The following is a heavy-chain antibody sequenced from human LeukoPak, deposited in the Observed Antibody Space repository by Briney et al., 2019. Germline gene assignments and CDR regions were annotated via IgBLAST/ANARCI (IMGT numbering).Heavy chain of an antibody. V-gene: IGHV3-20*04. CDR1: GFTFDDYG. CDR3: ARGGGSGSSLVVWYFDL. D-gene: IGHD3-10*01. Sequence: GGPLRLSCAASGFTFDDYGMSWVRQAPGKGLEWVSGINWNGGSTGYADSVKGQFTISRDNAKNSLYLQMNSLRAEDTALYYCARGGGSGSSLVVWYFDLWGRGTLVTVSS. CDR2: INWNGGST. J-gene: IGHJ2*01.